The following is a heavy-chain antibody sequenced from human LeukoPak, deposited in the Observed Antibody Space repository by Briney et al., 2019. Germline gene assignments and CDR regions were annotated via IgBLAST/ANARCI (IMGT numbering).Heavy chain of an antibody. V-gene: IGHV3-7*01. CDR3: ARDHPYYDFWSGLYYFDY. CDR1: GFTFSSYW. CDR2: IKQDGSEK. D-gene: IGHD3-3*01. J-gene: IGHJ4*02. Sequence: GGSLRLSCAASGFTFSSYWMSWVRQAPGKGLEWVANIKQDGSEKYYVDSVKGRSTISRDNAKNSLYLQMNSLRAEDTAVYYCARDHPYYDFWSGLYYFDYWGQGTLVTVSS.